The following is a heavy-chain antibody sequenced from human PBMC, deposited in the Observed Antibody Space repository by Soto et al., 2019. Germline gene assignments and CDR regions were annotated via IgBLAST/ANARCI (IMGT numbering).Heavy chain of an antibody. D-gene: IGHD3-16*01. V-gene: IGHV4-39*01. J-gene: IGHJ6*02. CDR2: IYYSGST. CDR1: GASISSSSYY. CDR3: ARRGSYYGMDV. Sequence: ETLSLSCPVSGASISSSSYYWGWIRQPPGKGLEWIGSIYYSGSTYYNPSLKSRVTISVDTSKNQFSLKLSSVTAADTAVYYCARRGSYYGMDVWGQGTTVTVSS.